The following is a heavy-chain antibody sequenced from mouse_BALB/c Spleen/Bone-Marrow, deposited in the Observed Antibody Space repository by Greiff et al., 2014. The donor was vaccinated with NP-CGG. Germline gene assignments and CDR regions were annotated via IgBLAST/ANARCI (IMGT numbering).Heavy chain of an antibody. V-gene: IGHV1-18*01. CDR3: ARYYRYDFDY. CDR2: INPDNGDT. J-gene: IGHJ2*01. CDR1: GYSFTGYT. D-gene: IGHD2-14*01. Sequence: EVHLVESGPELVKPGASMNISCKASGYSFTGYTMNWVKQSHGKNLEWIGLINPDNGDTSCNQKFKGKATLTIDKSSSTAYMELLSLTSEDSAVYYCARYYRYDFDYWGQGTTLTVSS.